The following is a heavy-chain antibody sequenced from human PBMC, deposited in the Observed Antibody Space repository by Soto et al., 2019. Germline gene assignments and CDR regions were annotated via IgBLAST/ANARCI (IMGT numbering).Heavy chain of an antibody. V-gene: IGHV1-18*01. D-gene: IGHD6-13*01. CDR3: ARDGPHIPAVGDV. Sequence: ASVEVSCKASGYTFINYVVRLLLQAPVQGLEWMGWISAYNGDKKYAQNVQGRVTLTTDPATSTAYMEMRTLRSDDTAAYYCARDGPHIPAVGDVWGQGTTVTVSS. J-gene: IGHJ6*02. CDR1: GYTFINYV. CDR2: ISAYNGDK.